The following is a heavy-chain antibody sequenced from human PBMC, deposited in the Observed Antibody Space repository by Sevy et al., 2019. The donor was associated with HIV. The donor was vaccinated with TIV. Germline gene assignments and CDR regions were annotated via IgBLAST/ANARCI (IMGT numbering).Heavy chain of an antibody. CDR3: VKDSIFYDSSSGYRPFYYYGMDV. Sequence: GESLKISCSASGFTFSGSALHWVRQAPGKGLEYVSVISSSGSSAYYAESVRGRFTISRDNSKNTLYLQMGSLRAEDTAVYYCVKDSIFYDSSSGYRPFYYYGMDVWGQGTSVTVSS. CDR1: GFTFSGSA. V-gene: IGHV3-64D*09. D-gene: IGHD3-3*01. CDR2: ISSSGSSA. J-gene: IGHJ6*02.